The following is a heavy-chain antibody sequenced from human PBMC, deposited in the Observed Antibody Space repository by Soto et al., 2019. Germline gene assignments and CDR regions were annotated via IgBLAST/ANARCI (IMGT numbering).Heavy chain of an antibody. D-gene: IGHD3-10*01. CDR1: GFSVSTNY. CDR2: IYSGGAT. J-gene: IGHJ4*02. CDR3: AREEYGSGSYYNDF. Sequence: EVQLVESGGGLVQPGGSLRLSCAASGFSVSTNYMTWVRQAPGKGLEWVSLIYSGGATFYADFVNGRFIISRDDSKNTVYLQMNSLRAEDTAVDFCAREEYGSGSYYNDFWGQGTLVTVSS. V-gene: IGHV3-66*01.